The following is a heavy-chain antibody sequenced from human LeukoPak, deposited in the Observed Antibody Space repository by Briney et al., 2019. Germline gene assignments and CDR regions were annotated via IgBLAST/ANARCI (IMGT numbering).Heavy chain of an antibody. CDR3: AKRGVVIRVILVGFHKEAYYFDP. CDR2: ISGRVGTP. D-gene: IGHD2-15*01. J-gene: IGHJ4*02. V-gene: IGHV3-23*01. CDR1: RITLRNYG. Sequence: GGGLRLSPALSRITLRNYGMSSVRPAPRRGGEWGAGISGRVGTPNYAHSLKGRFTIARDKPKNTLLLHMHSLRAEDTAVYFCAKRGVVIRVILVGFHKEAYYFDPWGEGALGSVSS.